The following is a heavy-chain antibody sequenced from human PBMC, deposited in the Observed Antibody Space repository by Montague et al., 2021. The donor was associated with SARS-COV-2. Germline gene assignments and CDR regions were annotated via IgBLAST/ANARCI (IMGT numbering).Heavy chain of an antibody. CDR3: ARVPDPMRFHSDASEYYSYFDS. V-gene: IGHV4-38-2*02. CDR2: IYHSGDS. CDR1: GYSITNGYY. J-gene: IGHJ4*02. D-gene: IGHD2/OR15-2a*01. Sequence: SETLSLTCTVSGYSITNGYYWAWIRQPPGKGLEWIGMIYHSGDSYYNPSLKSRVTISVDTSKNQFSLRLSDVSAAGTALYYCARVPDPMRFHSDASEYYSYFDSWGQGALVTVSS.